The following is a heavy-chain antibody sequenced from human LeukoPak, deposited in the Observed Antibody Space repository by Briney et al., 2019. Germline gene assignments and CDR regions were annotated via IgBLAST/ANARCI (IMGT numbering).Heavy chain of an antibody. V-gene: IGHV1-18*01. CDR2: ISAYNGNT. CDR3: AREAKYCSGGSCYFGAFDI. J-gene: IGHJ3*02. Sequence: ASVKVSCKASGYTFTSYGISWVRQAPGQGLEWMGWISAYNGNTNYAQKLQGRVTMTTDTSTSTAYMELRSLRSDDTAVYYCAREAKYCSGGSCYFGAFDIWGQGTMVTVSS. D-gene: IGHD2-15*01. CDR1: GYTFTSYG.